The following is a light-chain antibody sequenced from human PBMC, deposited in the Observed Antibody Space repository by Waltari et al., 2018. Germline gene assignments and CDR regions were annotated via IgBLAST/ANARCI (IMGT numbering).Light chain of an antibody. V-gene: IGKV3-11*01. CDR2: DAS. Sequence: EIVLTQSPATLSLSPGERATLSCRTSQSVSSYLAWYQQKPGKAPRLLIYDASNRATGIPARFSGSGSGTDFTLTISSLEPEDFAVYYCQQRSNWPINFGQGTRLQIK. CDR1: QSVSSY. CDR3: QQRSNWPIN. J-gene: IGKJ5*01.